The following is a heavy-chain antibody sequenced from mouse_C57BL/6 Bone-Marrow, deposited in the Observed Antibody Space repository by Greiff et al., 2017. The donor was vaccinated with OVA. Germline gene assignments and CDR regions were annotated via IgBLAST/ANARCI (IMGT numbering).Heavy chain of an antibody. Sequence: VQRVESGAELVRPGTSVKMSCKASGYTFTNYWIGWAKQRPGHGLEWIGDIYPGGGYTNYNEKFKSKATLTVDTSSSTAYMQLSSLTSEDSAVYYCAREEYYGSSYEGFAYWGQGTLVTVSA. CDR3: AREEYYGSSYEGFAY. CDR2: IYPGGGYT. V-gene: IGHV1-63*01. CDR1: GYTFTNYW. J-gene: IGHJ3*01. D-gene: IGHD1-1*01.